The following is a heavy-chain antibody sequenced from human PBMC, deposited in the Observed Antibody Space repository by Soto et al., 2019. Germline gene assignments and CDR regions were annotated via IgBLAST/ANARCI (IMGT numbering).Heavy chain of an antibody. CDR3: AKDSYYDFWSGYYAFDI. Sequence: EVQLLESGGGLVQPGGSLRLSCAASGFTFRSYAMSWVRQAPGKGLECVSAISGSGGSTYYADSVKGRFTISRDKSKNTLYLQMNSLRAEDTAVYYCAKDSYYDFWSGYYAFDIWGQGTMVTVSS. D-gene: IGHD3-3*01. J-gene: IGHJ3*02. CDR1: GFTFRSYA. V-gene: IGHV3-23*01. CDR2: ISGSGGST.